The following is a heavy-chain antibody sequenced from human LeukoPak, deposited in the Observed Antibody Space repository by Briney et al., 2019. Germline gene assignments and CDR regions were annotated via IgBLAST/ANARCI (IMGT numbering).Heavy chain of an antibody. J-gene: IGHJ3*02. V-gene: IGHV3-21*01. CDR3: ARDHWDAFDI. D-gene: IGHD1-1*01. CDR2: ISSSSSYI. CDR1: GFTFSSYS. Sequence: PGGSLRLSCAASGFTFSSYSMNWVRQAPGKGLEWVSSISSSSSYIYYADSVKGRFTISRDNAKNSLYLQMNSLRVEDTAVYYCARDHWDAFDIWGQGTMVTVSS.